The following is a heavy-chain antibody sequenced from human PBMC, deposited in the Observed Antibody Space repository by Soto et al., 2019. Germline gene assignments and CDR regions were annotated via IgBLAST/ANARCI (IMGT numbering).Heavy chain of an antibody. Sequence: PSETLSLTCTVPGGSISRYYWCWIRQPPGKGLEWIGYIYYSGRTNYNPSLKSRVTISVDTAKNQFSLKLSSVTAADTAVYYCARTDYIGPFDDWGQGTLVTVSS. D-gene: IGHD4-4*01. CDR2: IYYSGRT. CDR1: GGSISRYY. J-gene: IGHJ4*02. CDR3: ARTDYIGPFDD. V-gene: IGHV4-59*08.